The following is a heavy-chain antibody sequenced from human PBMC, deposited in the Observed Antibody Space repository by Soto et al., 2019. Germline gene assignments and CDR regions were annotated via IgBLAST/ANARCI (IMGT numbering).Heavy chain of an antibody. Sequence: QVQVQESGPGLVKPSQTLSLTCNVSGDSVSTGGYYWSWIRQHPGKGLEWIGDIYYRGNTYYNPSLKSRVTISLDTSKNQVSLKMNSVTAADTAVYYWAREREILVCGMAVGVQGTTATVSS. CDR1: GDSVSTGGYY. D-gene: IGHD2-8*02. J-gene: IGHJ6*02. V-gene: IGHV4-31*03. CDR3: AREREILVCGMAV. CDR2: IYYRGNT.